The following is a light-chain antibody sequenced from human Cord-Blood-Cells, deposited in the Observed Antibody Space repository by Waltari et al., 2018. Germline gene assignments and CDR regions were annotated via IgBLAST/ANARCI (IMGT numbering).Light chain of an antibody. V-gene: IGKV3-20*01. CDR1: QSVSSSY. J-gene: IGKJ2*01. Sequence: EIVLTQSPGTLSLSPGEGAPLSCRASQSVSSSYLAWYQQKPGQAPRLLIYGASSRATGIPDRFSGSGSGTDFTLTISRLEPEDFAVYYCQQYGSSPQTFGQGTKLEIK. CDR2: GAS. CDR3: QQYGSSPQT.